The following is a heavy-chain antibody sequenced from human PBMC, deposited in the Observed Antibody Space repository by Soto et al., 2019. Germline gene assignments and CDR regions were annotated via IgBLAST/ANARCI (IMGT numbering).Heavy chain of an antibody. J-gene: IGHJ4*02. V-gene: IGHV6-1*01. D-gene: IGHD3-22*01. Sequence: QVQLQQSGPGLVKPSQTLSLTCAISGDSVSSNSAAWNWIRQSPSRGLEWLGRTYYRSKWYNDYAVSVKSRITIKPDTSNNQFSLQLNSVSPEDTAVYYCARYAYYYDSSGPDYWGQGTLVTVSS. CDR3: ARYAYYYDSSGPDY. CDR2: TYYRSKWYN. CDR1: GDSVSSNSAA.